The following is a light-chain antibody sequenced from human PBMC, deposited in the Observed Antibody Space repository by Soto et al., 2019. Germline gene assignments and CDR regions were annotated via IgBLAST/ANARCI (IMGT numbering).Light chain of an antibody. J-gene: IGLJ1*01. CDR3: CSLTTSHTYV. V-gene: IGLV2-14*03. CDR1: SSDIGHYDY. CDR2: HVT. Sequence: QSALTQPASVSGSPGQSITISCTGTSSDIGHYDYVSWYPHHPGKAPKLMIYHVTYRPSGVSNRYSGSKSGNSASLTISGLQADDEADYYCCSLTTSHTYVFGSGTKVTAL.